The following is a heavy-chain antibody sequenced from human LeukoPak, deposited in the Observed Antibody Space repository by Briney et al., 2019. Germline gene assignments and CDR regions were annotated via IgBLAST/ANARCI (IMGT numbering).Heavy chain of an antibody. V-gene: IGHV1-2*02. J-gene: IGHJ4*02. D-gene: IGHD6-13*01. Sequence: ASVKVSCKVSGYTLTELSMHWVRQAPGQGLEWMGWINPNSGGTNYAQKFQGRVTMTRDTSISTAYMELSRLRSDDTAVYYCARGQYSSSWYPNYWGQGTLVTVSS. CDR2: INPNSGGT. CDR1: GYTLTELS. CDR3: ARGQYSSSWYPNY.